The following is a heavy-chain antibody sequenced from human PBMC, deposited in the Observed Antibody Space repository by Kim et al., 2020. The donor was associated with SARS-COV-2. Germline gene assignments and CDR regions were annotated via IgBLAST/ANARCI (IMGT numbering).Heavy chain of an antibody. Sequence: SETLSLTCTVSGASIDSSDSYWGWIRQPPGKGLEWIGSLYYSGPTYYNPSPKSRVTISADTARNQFSLKMTSATAADTALYYCARHKLRSIWFGALGDFDSWGQGTLVAVSS. CDR3: ARHKLRSIWFGALGDFDS. V-gene: IGHV4-39*01. D-gene: IGHD3-10*01. CDR2: LYYSGPT. J-gene: IGHJ4*02. CDR1: GASIDSSDSY.